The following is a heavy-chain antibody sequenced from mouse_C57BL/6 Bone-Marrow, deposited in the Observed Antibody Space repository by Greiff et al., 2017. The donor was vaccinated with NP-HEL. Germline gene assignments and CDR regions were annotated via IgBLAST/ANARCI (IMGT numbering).Heavy chain of an antibody. CDR1: GYTFTSYW. CDR3: ARGGGLRLYYYAMDY. V-gene: IGHV1-52*01. Sequence: QVQLQQPGAELVRPGSSLKLSCKASGYTFTSYWMHWVKQRPIQGLEWIGNIDPSDSETHYNQKFKDKATLTVDKSSSTAYMQLSSLTSEDSAVYYCARGGGLRLYYYAMDYWGQGTSVTVSS. J-gene: IGHJ4*01. CDR2: IDPSDSET. D-gene: IGHD2-2*01.